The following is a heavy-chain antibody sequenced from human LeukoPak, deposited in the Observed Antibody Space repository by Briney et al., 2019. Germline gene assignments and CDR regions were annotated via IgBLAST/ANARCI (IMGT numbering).Heavy chain of an antibody. CDR3: ARKSGGPFDY. CDR1: GDSVSSNSAA. V-gene: IGHV6-1*01. D-gene: IGHD3-16*01. CDR2: KYYRSKWYN. J-gene: IGHJ4*02. Sequence: SHTLSLTCAISGDSVSSNSAAWNWIRQSPSRGLKWLGRKYYRSKWYNDYAVSVKSRVTINPDTYKNQFSMKLNSVTPEDTAVYYCARKSGGPFDYWGQGTLVTVSS.